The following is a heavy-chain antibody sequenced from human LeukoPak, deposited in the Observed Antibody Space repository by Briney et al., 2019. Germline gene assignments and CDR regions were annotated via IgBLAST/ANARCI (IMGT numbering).Heavy chain of an antibody. D-gene: IGHD4-17*01. J-gene: IGHJ5*02. CDR2: ISWNTNNI. V-gene: IGHV3-9*01. CDR1: GFRFADYA. CDR3: AKAPGVTTGLFDP. Sequence: GGSLRLSCAASGFRFADYAMHWVRQAPGKGLEWVSGISWNTNNIGYADSVKGRFTISRDNTKNSLYLQMNSLRVEDTALYYCAKAPGVTTGLFDPWGQGTLVTVSS.